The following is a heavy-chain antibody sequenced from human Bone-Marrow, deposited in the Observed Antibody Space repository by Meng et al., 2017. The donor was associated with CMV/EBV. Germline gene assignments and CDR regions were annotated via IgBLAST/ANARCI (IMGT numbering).Heavy chain of an antibody. CDR1: GFTVSSNY. D-gene: IGHD3-10*01. V-gene: IGHV3-66*01. J-gene: IGHJ4*02. CDR3: ARARLSYYYGSGAPDY. CDR2: IYSGGST. Sequence: SGFTVSSNYMSWVRQAPGKGLEWVSVIYSGGSTYYADSVKGRFTISRDNSKNTLYLQMNSLRAEDTAVYYCARARLSYYYGSGAPDYWGQGTLVTVSS.